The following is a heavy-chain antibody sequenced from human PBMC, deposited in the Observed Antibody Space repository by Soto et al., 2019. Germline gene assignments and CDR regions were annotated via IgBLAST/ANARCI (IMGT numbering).Heavy chain of an antibody. V-gene: IGHV3-9*01. CDR3: AKGPYCSGGSRYYMDV. Sequence: GGSLRLSCAASGFTFDDYAMHWVRQAPGKGLEWVSGISWNSGSIGYADSVKGRFTISRDNAKNSLYLQMNSLRAEDTALYYCAKGPYCSGGSRYYMDVWGKGTKVTVSS. CDR1: GFTFDDYA. J-gene: IGHJ6*03. D-gene: IGHD2-15*01. CDR2: ISWNSGSI.